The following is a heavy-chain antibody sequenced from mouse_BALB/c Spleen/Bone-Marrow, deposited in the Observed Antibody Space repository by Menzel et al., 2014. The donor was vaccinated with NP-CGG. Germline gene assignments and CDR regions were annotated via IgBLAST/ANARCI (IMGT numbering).Heavy chain of an antibody. CDR2: INPDSSTI. CDR3: ARPHSYGSSYAMDY. Sequence: EVMLVESGGGLVQPGGSLKLSCAASGFDFSSYWMSWVRQAPGKGLEWIGEINPDSSTINYTPSLKDKSIISRDNAKNTPYLQMSKVRSEDTALYYCARPHSYGSSYAMDYWGQGTSVPVSS. CDR1: GFDFSSYW. D-gene: IGHD1-1*01. J-gene: IGHJ4*01. V-gene: IGHV4-1*02.